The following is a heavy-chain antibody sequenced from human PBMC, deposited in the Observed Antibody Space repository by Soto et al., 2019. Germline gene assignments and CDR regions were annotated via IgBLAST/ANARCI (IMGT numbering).Heavy chain of an antibody. V-gene: IGHV3-48*03. CDR2: ISSSGSTI. CDR3: ARDAEARYYYYGMAV. J-gene: IGHJ6*02. CDR1: GLTFSSYE. Sequence: GGSLRLSCAASGLTFSSYEMNWVRQAPGTGLESVSYISSSGSTIYYADSVKGRFTISRHNAKNVLYLQMNSLRAEDTAVYSCARDAEARYYYYGMAVWGQGTTVTV.